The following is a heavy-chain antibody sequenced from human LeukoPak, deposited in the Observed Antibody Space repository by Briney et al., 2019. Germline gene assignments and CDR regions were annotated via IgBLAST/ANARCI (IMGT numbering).Heavy chain of an antibody. CDR2: IKQDGSEK. CDR3: ARGADSGYSSDN. D-gene: IGHD3-9*01. J-gene: IGHJ4*02. V-gene: IGHV3-7*01. Sequence: PGGSLRLSCAASGFTFSRFWMSWVRQAPGKGLEWVANIKQDGSEKFYVDSVKGRFTISRDNAKNTLYLQMNSLRAEDTAVYYCARGADSGYSSDNWGQGTLVSVSS. CDR1: GFTFSRFW.